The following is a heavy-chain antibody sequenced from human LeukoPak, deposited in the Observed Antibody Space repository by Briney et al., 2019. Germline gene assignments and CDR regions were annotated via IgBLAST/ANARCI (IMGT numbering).Heavy chain of an antibody. D-gene: IGHD3-10*01. J-gene: IGHJ6*02. Sequence: GGSLRLSCAASGFTFSDYYMSWIRQAPGKGLEWVAYITSSGRIIYYADSVKGRFTISRDNAKNSLYLQMNSLRAEDTAVYYCASTGGYGSGTYDYYYFGMDVWGQGTTVTVSS. CDR3: ASTGGYGSGTYDYYYFGMDV. V-gene: IGHV3-11*04. CDR2: ITSSGRII. CDR1: GFTFSDYY.